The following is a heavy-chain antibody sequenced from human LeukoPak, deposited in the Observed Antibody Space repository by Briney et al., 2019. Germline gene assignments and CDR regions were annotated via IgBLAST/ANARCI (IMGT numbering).Heavy chain of an antibody. CDR1: GGSVTTYY. CDR2: IYGSGST. CDR3: AREGDDGYSFGYPISY. V-gene: IGHV4-4*07. J-gene: IGHJ4*02. D-gene: IGHD5-18*01. Sequence: SETLSLTCTVSGGSVTTYYWSRIRQSAGKGLEWIGRIYGSGSTNYSPSLKSRVTMSLDTSKNQFSLKLSSVTAADTAVYYCAREGDDGYSFGYPISYWGQGSLVTVSS.